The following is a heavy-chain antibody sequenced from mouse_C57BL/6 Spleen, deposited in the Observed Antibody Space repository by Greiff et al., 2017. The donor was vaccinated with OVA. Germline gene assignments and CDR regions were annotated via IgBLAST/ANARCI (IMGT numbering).Heavy chain of an antibody. CDR1: GYTFTSYW. D-gene: IGHD2-2*01. Sequence: QVQLKQPGAELVKPGASVKLSCKASGYTFTSYWMHWVKQRPGQGLEWIGMIHPNSGSTNYNEKFKSKATLTVDKSSSTAYMQLSSLTSEDSAVYYCAREGYDSSFDYWGQGTTLTVSS. V-gene: IGHV1-64*01. J-gene: IGHJ2*01. CDR2: IHPNSGST. CDR3: AREGYDSSFDY.